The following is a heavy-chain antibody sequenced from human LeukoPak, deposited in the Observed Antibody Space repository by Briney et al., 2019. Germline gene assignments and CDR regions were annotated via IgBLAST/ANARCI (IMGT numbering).Heavy chain of an antibody. D-gene: IGHD1-26*01. J-gene: IGHJ4*02. CDR3: TRTHGGSSIDY. Sequence: PSETLSLTCTVSGGSIKTYYWSWIRQPPGEGLEWIGFIDDSGTTQFSPSLKSRVTMSVDTSKNQFSLRLSSVTAADTAVYYCTRTHGGSSIDYWGQGNSGHRLL. V-gene: IGHV4-59*08. CDR2: IDDSGTT. CDR1: GGSIKTYY.